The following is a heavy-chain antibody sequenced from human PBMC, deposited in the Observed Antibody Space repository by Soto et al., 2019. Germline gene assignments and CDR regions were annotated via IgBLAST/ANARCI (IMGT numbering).Heavy chain of an antibody. Sequence: EVQLVESGGGLVHPGRSLRLSCAASGFTFDDYAMHWVRQAPGKGLEWVSGISWNSGSIGYADSVKGRFTISRDNAKNSLYLQMNSLRAEDTALYYCAKGYDYSNYHYFDYWGQGTLVTVSS. CDR1: GFTFDDYA. V-gene: IGHV3-9*01. D-gene: IGHD4-4*01. CDR3: AKGYDYSNYHYFDY. J-gene: IGHJ4*02. CDR2: ISWNSGSI.